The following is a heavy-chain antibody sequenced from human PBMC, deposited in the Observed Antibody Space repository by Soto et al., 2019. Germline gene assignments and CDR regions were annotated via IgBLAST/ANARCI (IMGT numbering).Heavy chain of an antibody. CDR3: AKDGPVVLRFLEWLLYFDY. D-gene: IGHD3-3*01. CDR2: IRGSGGST. J-gene: IGHJ4*02. CDR1: GFTFSSYA. Sequence: GGSLRLYCAASGFTFSSYAVSWVRQAPGKGLEWVSAIRGSGGSTYYADSVKGRFTISRDNSKNTLYLQMNSLRAEDTAVYYCAKDGPVVLRFLEWLLYFDYWGQGTLVTVSS. V-gene: IGHV3-23*01.